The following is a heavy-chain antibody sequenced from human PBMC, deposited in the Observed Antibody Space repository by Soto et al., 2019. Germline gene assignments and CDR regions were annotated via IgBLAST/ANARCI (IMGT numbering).Heavy chain of an antibody. CDR2: IIPILGIA. CDR1: GGTFSSYT. D-gene: IGHD1-26*01. V-gene: IGHV1-69*08. CDR3: ARDPDDSGSRPLGY. J-gene: IGHJ4*02. Sequence: QVQLVQSGAEVKKPGSSVKVSCKASGGTFSSYTISWVRQAPGQGLEWMGRIIPILGIANYAQKFQGRVTXXAXKXXSTAYMELSSLRSEDTAVYYCARDPDDSGSRPLGYWGQGTLVTVSS.